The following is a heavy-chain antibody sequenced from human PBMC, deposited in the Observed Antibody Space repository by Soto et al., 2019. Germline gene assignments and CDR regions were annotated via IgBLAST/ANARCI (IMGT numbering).Heavy chain of an antibody. V-gene: IGHV4-34*01. CDR3: ARVTTNSGYDRAIDY. CDR2: INHSGST. Sequence: SETLSLTCAVYGGSFSGYYWSWIRQPPGKGLEWIGEINHSGSTNYNPSLKSRVTISVDTSKNQFSLKLSSVTAADTAVYYCARVTTNSGYDRAIDYWGQGNLVTVSS. CDR1: GGSFSGYY. J-gene: IGHJ4*02. D-gene: IGHD5-12*01.